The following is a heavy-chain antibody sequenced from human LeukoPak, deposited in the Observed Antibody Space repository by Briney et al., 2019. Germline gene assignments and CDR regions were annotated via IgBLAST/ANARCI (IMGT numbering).Heavy chain of an antibody. V-gene: IGHV3-30*18. CDR3: AKVMWTSGNHPIDY. CDR1: GFTFSSYG. D-gene: IGHD3-10*01. CDR2: ISHDGSNK. Sequence: GRSLRLSCAASGFTFSSYGVHWVRQAPGKGLEWMAVISHDGSNKYYADSVKGRFTISRDTSKSTLYLQMNSLRAEDTAVYYCAKVMWTSGNHPIDYWGQGTLVTVSS. J-gene: IGHJ4*02.